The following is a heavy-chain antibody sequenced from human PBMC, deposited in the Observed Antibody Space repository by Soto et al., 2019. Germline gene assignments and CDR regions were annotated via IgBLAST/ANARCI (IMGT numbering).Heavy chain of an antibody. CDR2: VYYTGST. Sequence: QVQLQASGPGLVRPSETLSLTCTVSGGSISRNYWTWIRQPPGKGLAWIGYVYYTGSTNYNPSLKSRVTISVDTSKNQFSLKLSSVTAADTAVYYWAREGQLWLASGFDYWGLGTLVSASS. CDR1: GGSISRNY. J-gene: IGHJ4*02. V-gene: IGHV4-59*01. D-gene: IGHD6-19*01. CDR3: AREGQLWLASGFDY.